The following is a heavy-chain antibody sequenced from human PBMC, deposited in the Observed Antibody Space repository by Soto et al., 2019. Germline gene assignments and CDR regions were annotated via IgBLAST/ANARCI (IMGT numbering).Heavy chain of an antibody. CDR2: IYYSGST. J-gene: IGHJ6*02. CDR3: ARDRSTADTDYYYGMDV. V-gene: IGHV4-59*01. CDR1: GGSISSYY. Sequence: NPSETLSLTCTVSGGSISSYYWSWIRQPPGKGLEWIGYIYYSGSTNYNPSLKSRVTISVDTSKNQFSLKLSSVTAADTAVYYCARDRSTADTDYYYGMDVRRQGTTVTVSS. D-gene: IGHD3-9*01.